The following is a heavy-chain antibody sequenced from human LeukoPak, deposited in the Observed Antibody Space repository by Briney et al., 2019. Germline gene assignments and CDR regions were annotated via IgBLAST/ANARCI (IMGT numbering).Heavy chain of an antibody. J-gene: IGHJ1*01. CDR2: IKSKTDGGTT. D-gene: IGHD2-2*01. Sequence: GSPRLSCAASGFSFTDAWMNWVRQAPGKGLEWVGRIKSKTDGGTTDYAPPVKGRFTISRDDSKNTLYLQMSSLRTEDTAVYYCTTVSLVVEAAASNVWGQGILVTVSS. CDR3: TTVSLVVEAAASNV. V-gene: IGHV3-15*01. CDR1: GFSFTDAW.